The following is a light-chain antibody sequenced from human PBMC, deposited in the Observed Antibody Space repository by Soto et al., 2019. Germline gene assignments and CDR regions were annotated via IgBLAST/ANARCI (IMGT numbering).Light chain of an antibody. CDR2: GNS. J-gene: IGLJ2*01. CDR1: SSNIGAGYD. Sequence: QSVLTQPPSVSGAPGQRVTISCTGSSSNIGAGYDVHWYQQLPGTAPQLLIYGNSKRPSGVHDRFSGAKSGTAASLAITGLQAEDVADYYCQSYGSSLSVVFGGGTKVTVL. V-gene: IGLV1-40*01. CDR3: QSYGSSLSVV.